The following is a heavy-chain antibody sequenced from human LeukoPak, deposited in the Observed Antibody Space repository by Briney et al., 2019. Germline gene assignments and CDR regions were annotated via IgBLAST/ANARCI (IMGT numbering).Heavy chain of an antibody. V-gene: IGHV3-30*02. J-gene: IGHJ6*03. CDR3: AKAPAARPKLGGPLKVRHYYYYMDV. D-gene: IGHD6-6*01. Sequence: GGSLRLSCAASGFTFSSYGMHWVRQAPGKGLEWVAFIRYDGSNKYYADSVKGRFTISRDNSKNTLYLQMNSLRAEDTAVYYCAKAPAARPKLGGPLKVRHYYYYMDVWGKGTTVTVSS. CDR2: IRYDGSNK. CDR1: GFTFSSYG.